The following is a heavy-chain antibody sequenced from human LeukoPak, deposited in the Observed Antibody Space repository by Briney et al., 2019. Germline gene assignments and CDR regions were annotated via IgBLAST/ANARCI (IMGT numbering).Heavy chain of an antibody. D-gene: IGHD5-24*01. Sequence: SETLSLTCTVSGGSISSYYWSWIRQPAGKGLEWIGRIYTCGSTNYNPSLKSRVSISVDTSKNQFSLKLSSVTAADTAVYYCARGAQMAWNWFDPWGQGTLVTVS. CDR1: GGSISSYY. J-gene: IGHJ5*02. CDR2: IYTCGST. CDR3: ARGAQMAWNWFDP. V-gene: IGHV4-4*07.